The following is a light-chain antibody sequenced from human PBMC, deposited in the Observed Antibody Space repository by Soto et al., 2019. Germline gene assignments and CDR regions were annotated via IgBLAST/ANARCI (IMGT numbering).Light chain of an antibody. Sequence: QSALTQPASVSGSPGQSITISCIGTSSDVGAYDLVFWYQQHPGTAPRLIIYENIRRPSTITSRFSGSKSGNTASLTISGLRAEDEANYHCCSYAGNRIFIFGGGTQLTVL. CDR3: CSYAGNRIFI. CDR1: SSDVGAYDL. V-gene: IGLV2-23*01. CDR2: ENI. J-gene: IGLJ2*01.